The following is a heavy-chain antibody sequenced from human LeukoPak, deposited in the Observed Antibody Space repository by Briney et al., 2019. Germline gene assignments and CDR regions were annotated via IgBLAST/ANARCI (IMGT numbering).Heavy chain of an antibody. CDR2: IHHSGYT. Sequence: SETLSLTCAVSGGSITSANWWSWVRQSPGKGLEWIGSIHHSGYTFYNPSLKSRVRISVGTSKNQFSLKLSSVTAADTALYYCAMDEAPEYWGQGMLVTVSS. CDR3: AMDEAPEY. V-gene: IGHV4-4*02. D-gene: IGHD2/OR15-2a*01. J-gene: IGHJ4*02. CDR1: GGSITSANW.